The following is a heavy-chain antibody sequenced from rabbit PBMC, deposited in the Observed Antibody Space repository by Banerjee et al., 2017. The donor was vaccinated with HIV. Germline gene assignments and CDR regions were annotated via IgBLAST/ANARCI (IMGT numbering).Heavy chain of an antibody. V-gene: IGHV1S40*01. D-gene: IGHD4-2*01. CDR1: GFSFSSGYD. CDR3: ARWDYAADGGGGHGYYFSL. J-gene: IGHJ4*01. CDR2: IYTGDGRT. Sequence: QSLEESGGDLVQPEGSLTLTCTASGFSFSSGYDMCWVRQAPGKGLEWIACIYTGDGRTYYASWAKGRFTISKTSTTVTLQMTSLTAADTATYFCARWDYAADGGGGHGYYFSLWGPGTLVTVS.